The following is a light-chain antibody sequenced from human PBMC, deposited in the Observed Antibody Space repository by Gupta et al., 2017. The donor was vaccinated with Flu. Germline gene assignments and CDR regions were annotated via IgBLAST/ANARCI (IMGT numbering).Light chain of an antibody. CDR3: QVSVSSSEHQVR. Sequence: SYVLTQPPSVSVAPGQTASITCEGNNIGGKYVHWYHQKAGQDPVLVVDEDRDRPSRIPKRFACSNSGNRATLTMSXGXAGDEAXEYGQVSVSSSEHQVRVGGGTRLTVL. CDR2: EDR. V-gene: IGLV3-21*02. CDR1: NIGGKY. J-gene: IGLJ2*01.